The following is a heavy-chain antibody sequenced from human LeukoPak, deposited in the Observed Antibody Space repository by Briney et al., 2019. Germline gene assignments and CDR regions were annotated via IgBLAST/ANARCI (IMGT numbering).Heavy chain of an antibody. Sequence: GGSLRLSCAASGFIFSSYAMSWVRQAPGKGLEWVSAISGGGVGTNYADSVKGRFTISRDNSKNTLYLQMNGLRAEDTALYYCAKRQSGTSYYFDYWGQGTVVTVSS. CDR2: ISGGGVGT. J-gene: IGHJ4*02. CDR3: AKRQSGTSYYFDY. V-gene: IGHV3-23*01. D-gene: IGHD4-23*01. CDR1: GFIFSSYA.